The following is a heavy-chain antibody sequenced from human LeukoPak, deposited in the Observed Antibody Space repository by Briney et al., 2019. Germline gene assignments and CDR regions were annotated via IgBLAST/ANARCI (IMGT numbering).Heavy chain of an antibody. V-gene: IGHV3-7*01. CDR2: IKQDGSEK. J-gene: IGHJ4*02. D-gene: IGHD2-15*01. Sequence: GGSLRLSCAASGFIFSSYAMSWVRQAPGKGLEWVANIKQDGSEKYYVDSVKGRFTISRDNAKNSLYLQMNSLRAEDTAVYYCARSPRYCSGGSCYGTRFDYWGQGTLVTVSS. CDR3: ARSPRYCSGGSCYGTRFDY. CDR1: GFIFSSYA.